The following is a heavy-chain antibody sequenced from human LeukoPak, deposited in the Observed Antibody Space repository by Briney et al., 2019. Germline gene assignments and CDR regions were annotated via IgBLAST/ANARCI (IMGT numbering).Heavy chain of an antibody. V-gene: IGHV5-51*01. Sequence: GEFLQIYCTGSGYCFTCYWIGWVRPMPGKRLEWMGIIYPGDSETCYSPSFQGQVTITADKSISPDYLQWSSLKASDTAMYYCARHRGSYYSDFDYWGQGTLVTVSS. D-gene: IGHD1-26*01. CDR1: GYCFTCYW. J-gene: IGHJ4*02. CDR3: ARHRGSYYSDFDY. CDR2: IYPGDSET.